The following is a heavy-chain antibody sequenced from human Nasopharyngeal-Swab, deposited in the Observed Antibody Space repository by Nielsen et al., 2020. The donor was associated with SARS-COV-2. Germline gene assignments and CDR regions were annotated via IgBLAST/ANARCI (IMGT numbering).Heavy chain of an antibody. CDR3: ARDGLDYDFWSAYFMDV. J-gene: IGHJ6*02. Sequence: GVLKISCAASGFTFITYNMNWVRQAPGKGLEWVSSISSSSTYIYYADSVKGRFTISRDSAKNSLYLQMNSLRAEDTAVYYCARDGLDYDFWSAYFMDVWGQGTTVTVSS. CDR2: ISSSSTYI. V-gene: IGHV3-21*01. CDR1: GFTFITYN. D-gene: IGHD3-3*01.